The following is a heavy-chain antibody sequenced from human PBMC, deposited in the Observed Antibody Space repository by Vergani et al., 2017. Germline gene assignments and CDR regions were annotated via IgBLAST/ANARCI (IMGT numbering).Heavy chain of an antibody. CDR2: ISSSSSYI. Sequence: EVQLVESGGGLVKPGGSLRLSCAASGFTFSSYSMNWVRQAPGKGLEWVSSISSSSSYIYYADSVKGRFTISRDNAKNSLYLQMNSLRAEDTAVYYCARERYYYDSSGYYYDWYFDLWGRGTLVTVSS. V-gene: IGHV3-21*01. D-gene: IGHD3-22*01. J-gene: IGHJ2*01. CDR3: ARERYYYDSSGYYYDWYFDL. CDR1: GFTFSSYS.